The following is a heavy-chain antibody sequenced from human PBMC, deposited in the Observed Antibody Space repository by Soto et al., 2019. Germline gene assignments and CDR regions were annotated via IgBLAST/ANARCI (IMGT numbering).Heavy chain of an antibody. CDR2: ISSSSSYI. CDR1: GFTFSSYS. J-gene: IGHJ3*02. V-gene: IGHV3-21*01. D-gene: IGHD1-1*01. Sequence: EVQLVESGGGLVKPGGSLRLSCAASGFTFSSYSMNWVRQAPGKGLEWVSSISSSSSYIYYADSVKGRFTISRDNAKNSLYLQMNSLRAEDTAVYYCASRAGRAFSQDGYDAFDIWGQGTMVTVSS. CDR3: ASRAGRAFSQDGYDAFDI.